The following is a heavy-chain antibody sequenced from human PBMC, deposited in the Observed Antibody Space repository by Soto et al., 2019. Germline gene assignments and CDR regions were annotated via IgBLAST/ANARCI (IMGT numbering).Heavy chain of an antibody. D-gene: IGHD3-22*01. Sequence: ASVKASCKASRYTFASYYIQWVRQAPAQGLEWMGIINPRGGSTHYAQKFQGRFTMTRDWSTTTVYIALSSLRSEDTAVYFCARAYSPAYYDSSGYILYWGQGTLVTVSS. J-gene: IGHJ4*02. CDR2: INPRGGST. V-gene: IGHV1-46*01. CDR1: RYTFASYY. CDR3: ARAYSPAYYDSSGYILY.